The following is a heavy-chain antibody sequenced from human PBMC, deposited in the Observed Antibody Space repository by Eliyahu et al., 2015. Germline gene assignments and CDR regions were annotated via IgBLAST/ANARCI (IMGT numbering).Heavy chain of an antibody. Sequence: QESGPGLVKPSETLSLTCDVSGSSINSYYWSWVRQTPGKGLEWIGNVYYTGSTNYSPSLMSRVTISVDRPKNQFSLHLRSVTAADTAVYFCARSMSTSTWYSPFQHWGQGTLVTVSS. CDR3: ARSMSTSTWYSPFQH. D-gene: IGHD5/OR15-5a*01. CDR2: VYYTGST. CDR1: GSSINSYY. V-gene: IGHV4-59*01. J-gene: IGHJ4*02.